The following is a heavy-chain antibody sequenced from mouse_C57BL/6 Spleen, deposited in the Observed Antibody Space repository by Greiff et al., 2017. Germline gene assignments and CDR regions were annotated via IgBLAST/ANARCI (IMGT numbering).Heavy chain of an antibody. CDR3: AREEGYGSSYVFDY. Sequence: DVKLVESGGDLVKPGGSLKLSCAASGFTFSSYGMSWVRQTPDKRLEWVATISSGGSYAYYPDSVKGRFTISRDNAKNTLYLQMSSLKSEDTAMYYCAREEGYGSSYVFDYWGQGTTLTVSS. V-gene: IGHV5-6*02. CDR1: GFTFSSYG. CDR2: ISSGGSYA. J-gene: IGHJ2*01. D-gene: IGHD1-1*01.